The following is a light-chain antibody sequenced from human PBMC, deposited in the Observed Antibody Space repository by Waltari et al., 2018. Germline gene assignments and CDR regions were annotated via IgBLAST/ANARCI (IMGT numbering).Light chain of an antibody. CDR1: QSVSSY. Sequence: EIVLTQSPATLSLSPGERATLSCRASQSVSSYLAWYQQKPGQAPRVLSYDASNRATGIPARFSGSGSGTDFTLTISSLEPEDFAVYYCQQRSNWPRLTFGGGTKVEIK. CDR2: DAS. CDR3: QQRSNWPRLT. J-gene: IGKJ4*01. V-gene: IGKV3-11*01.